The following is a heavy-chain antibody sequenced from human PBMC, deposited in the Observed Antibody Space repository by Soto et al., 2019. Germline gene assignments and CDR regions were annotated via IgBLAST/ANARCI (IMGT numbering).Heavy chain of an antibody. V-gene: IGHV4-4*02. Sequence: NPSETLSLTCAVSGGSVISDNSWTFVRQPPGKSLEWIGEVFHSGNSNSNPSLKSRVTMSVDKSKNQFSLRLNSVTAADTAVYYCARRQRFDFWSSYSYSNHGLDVWGQGTKVTVSS. J-gene: IGHJ6*02. CDR2: VFHSGNS. CDR1: GGSVISDNS. CDR3: ARRQRFDFWSSYSYSNHGLDV. D-gene: IGHD3-3*01.